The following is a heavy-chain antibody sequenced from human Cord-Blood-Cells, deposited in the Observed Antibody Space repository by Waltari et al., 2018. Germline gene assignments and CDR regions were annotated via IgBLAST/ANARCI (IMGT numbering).Heavy chain of an antibody. CDR1: GGSFSGYY. D-gene: IGHD1-26*01. J-gene: IGHJ3*02. Sequence: QVQLQQWGAGLLKPSETLSLTCAVYGGSFSGYYWSWIRQPRGKGLEWIGEINHCGSTNCNPSLKCRVTISVDTSKTQFSRKRSSVTAADTAVYYCAKFAHDSGSYAFEIWGQGTMVTVSS. CDR2: INHCGST. CDR3: AKFAHDSGSYAFEI. V-gene: IGHV4-34*01.